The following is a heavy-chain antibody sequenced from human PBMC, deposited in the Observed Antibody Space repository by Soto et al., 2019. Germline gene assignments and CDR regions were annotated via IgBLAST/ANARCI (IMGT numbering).Heavy chain of an antibody. V-gene: IGHV2-5*02. CDR3: ANSRRGSYFAY. CDR2: IYWEDDK. J-gene: IGHJ4*02. Sequence: QITLKESGPTLVKPTQTLTLTCTFSGFSLSTSGVGVGWIRQPPGKALEWLALIYWEDDKRNSPSLKSRHTITKNTHKHQMALTLSNTDPVDTATYNCANSRRGSYFAYWCQGSLVTFSS. D-gene: IGHD3-16*01. CDR1: GFSLSTSGVG.